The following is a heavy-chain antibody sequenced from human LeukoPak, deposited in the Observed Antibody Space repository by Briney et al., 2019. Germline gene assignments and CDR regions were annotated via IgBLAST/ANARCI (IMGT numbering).Heavy chain of an antibody. Sequence: SETLSLTCTVSGGSISGSSYYWGWIRQPPGKGLEWIGSIYYSGSTYYNPSLKSRVTISVDMSKNQFSLKLSSVTAADTAVYYCAREGAGYPKYYFDYWGQGTLVTVSS. CDR1: GGSISGSSYY. CDR3: AREGAGYPKYYFDY. J-gene: IGHJ4*02. CDR2: IYYSGST. D-gene: IGHD5-12*01. V-gene: IGHV4-39*07.